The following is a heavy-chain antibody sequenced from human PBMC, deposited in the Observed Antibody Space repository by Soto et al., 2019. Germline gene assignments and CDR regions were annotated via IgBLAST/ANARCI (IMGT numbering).Heavy chain of an antibody. V-gene: IGHV3-23*01. CDR2: IGTAGNT. Sequence: EVQLLESGGDLVQPGGSLRLSCAASGFTFNSYAMNWVRQAPGKGLAWVSAIGTAGNTYYANSVKGRFTISRYNSRTTLYLEMNSLRVEDTALYYCVRKYPGTRPFGYWGQGTLVTFST. CDR1: GFTFNSYA. J-gene: IGHJ4*01. CDR3: VRKYPGTRPFGY. D-gene: IGHD2-2*01.